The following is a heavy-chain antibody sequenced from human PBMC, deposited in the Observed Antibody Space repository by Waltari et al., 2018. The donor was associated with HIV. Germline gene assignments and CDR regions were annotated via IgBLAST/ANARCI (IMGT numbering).Heavy chain of an antibody. D-gene: IGHD2-15*01. CDR1: GFTFSPYA. Sequence: QVQFVQSGAEVKKPGASVKVSCKASGFTFSPYAVHWVRQAPGQRPEWMGWINAGTGDAKYSQKFQGRVTFTRDTSTSTAYMDLSSLTSDDTGVYYCASNPRDCSGNTCYDPSFDYWGQGALVSVSS. CDR2: INAGTGDA. J-gene: IGHJ4*02. CDR3: ASNPRDCSGNTCYDPSFDY. V-gene: IGHV1-3*01.